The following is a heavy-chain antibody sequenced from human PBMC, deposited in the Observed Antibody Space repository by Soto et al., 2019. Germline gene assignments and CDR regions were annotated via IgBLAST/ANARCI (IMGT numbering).Heavy chain of an antibody. CDR2: IYYIGNT. J-gene: IGHJ4*02. Sequence: QLQLQESGSGLVKTSETLSLTCIVSNGSISSRSSYWGWIRKTPGKGREWIGSIYYIGNTYYNPSLKSRVTISIDTSKSQFSLKMNSVTAADTAVYFCGGQDYGAKGYYFENWGQGALVTVSS. V-gene: IGHV4-39*01. CDR3: GGQDYGAKGYYFEN. D-gene: IGHD4-17*01. CDR1: NGSISSRSSY.